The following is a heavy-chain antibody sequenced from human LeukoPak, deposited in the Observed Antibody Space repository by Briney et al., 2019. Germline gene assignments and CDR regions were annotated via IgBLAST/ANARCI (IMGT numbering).Heavy chain of an antibody. CDR3: ASQVGYFDY. J-gene: IGHJ4*02. CDR1: GGSVSSGSYY. V-gene: IGHV4-61*02. D-gene: IGHD1-26*01. Sequence: SETLSLTCTVSGGSVSSGSYYWSWIRQPAGKGLEWIGRISTSGSTNYNPSLKSRVTISRDTSKNQFSLKLSSVTAADTAVYYCASQVGYFDYWGQGTLVTVFS. CDR2: ISTSGST.